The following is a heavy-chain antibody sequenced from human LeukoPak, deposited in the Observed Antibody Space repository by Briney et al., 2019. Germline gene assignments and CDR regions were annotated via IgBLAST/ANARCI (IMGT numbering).Heavy chain of an antibody. CDR2: INHSGST. J-gene: IGHJ4*02. V-gene: IGHV4-34*01. Sequence: SETLSLTCAVYGGSFSGYYWSWIRQPPGKGLEWIGEINHSGSTNYNPSLKSRVTISVHTSKNQFSLKLSSVTAADTAVYYCARDSRGDYVLDYWGQGTLVTVSS. CDR3: ARDSRGDYVLDY. D-gene: IGHD4-17*01. CDR1: GGSFSGYY.